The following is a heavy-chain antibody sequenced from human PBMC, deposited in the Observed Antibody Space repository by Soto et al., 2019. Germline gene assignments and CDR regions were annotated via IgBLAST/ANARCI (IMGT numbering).Heavy chain of an antibody. CDR3: AKGVIAARPLFNWFDP. CDR2: ISYDGSNK. Sequence: PGGSLRLSCAASGLTFSSYAMHWVRQAPGKGLEWVAVISYDGSNKYYADSVKGRFTISRDNSKNTLYLQMNSLRAEDTAVYYCAKGVIAARPLFNWFDPWGQGTLVTVSS. V-gene: IGHV3-30-3*01. J-gene: IGHJ5*02. CDR1: GLTFSSYA. D-gene: IGHD6-6*01.